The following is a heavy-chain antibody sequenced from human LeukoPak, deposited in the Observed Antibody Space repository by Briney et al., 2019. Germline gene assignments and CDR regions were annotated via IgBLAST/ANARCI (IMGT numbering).Heavy chain of an antibody. Sequence: GGSLRLSCAASGFTFSSYSMNWVRQAPGKGLEWVSSINSSSSYIYYADSVKGRFTISRDNAKNSLYLQMNSLRAEDTAVYYCARDLSAARGPWGQGTLVTVSS. CDR2: INSSSSYI. D-gene: IGHD6-6*01. CDR1: GFTFSSYS. CDR3: ARDLSAARGP. V-gene: IGHV3-21*01. J-gene: IGHJ4*02.